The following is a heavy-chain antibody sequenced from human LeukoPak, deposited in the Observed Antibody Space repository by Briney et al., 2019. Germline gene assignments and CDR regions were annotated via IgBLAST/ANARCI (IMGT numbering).Heavy chain of an antibody. V-gene: IGHV3-33*01. CDR1: GFTFSSYG. D-gene: IGHD4-17*01. CDR3: ARGPYGDYPGDWFYP. J-gene: IGHJ5*02. CDR2: IWYDGSNK. Sequence: GGSLRLSCAASGFTFSSYGMHWVRQAPGKGLEWVAVIWYDGSNKYYADSVKGRFTISRDNSKNTLYLQMNSLRAEDTAVYYCARGPYGDYPGDWFYPWGQGTLVTVSS.